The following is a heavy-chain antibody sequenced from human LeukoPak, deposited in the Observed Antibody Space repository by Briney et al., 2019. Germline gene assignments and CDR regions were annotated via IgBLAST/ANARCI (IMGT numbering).Heavy chain of an antibody. Sequence: SQTLSLTCTVSGGSISSADFHWNWLRQHPGKGLEWIGYISYSGSTYYNPSLRSRVTTSVDTSKNQFSLELSSMTAADTAVYYCARLDYGDYEAFDIWGQGTMVTVSS. V-gene: IGHV4-31*03. CDR3: ARLDYGDYEAFDI. D-gene: IGHD4-17*01. CDR2: ISYSGST. J-gene: IGHJ3*02. CDR1: GGSISSADFH.